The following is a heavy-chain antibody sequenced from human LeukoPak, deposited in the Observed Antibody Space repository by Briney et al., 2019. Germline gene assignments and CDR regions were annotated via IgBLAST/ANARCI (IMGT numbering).Heavy chain of an antibody. V-gene: IGHV4-59*01. CDR2: IYYSGST. CDR3: ARDSPYYSDSSGYLSAFDI. D-gene: IGHD3-22*01. CDR1: GGPISSYY. J-gene: IGHJ3*02. Sequence: SETLSLTCTVSGGPISSYYWSWIRQPPGKGLEWMGYIYYSGSTNYNPSLKSRVTISVDTSKNQFSLKLSSVTAADTAVYYCARDSPYYSDSSGYLSAFDIWGQGTMVTVSS.